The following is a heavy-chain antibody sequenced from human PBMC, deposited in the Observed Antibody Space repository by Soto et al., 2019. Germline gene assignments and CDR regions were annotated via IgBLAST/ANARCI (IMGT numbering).Heavy chain of an antibody. CDR2: ISGYNGNT. CDR3: AREGQAPYYYYGMDV. J-gene: IGHJ6*02. CDR1: GYTFTNYG. V-gene: IGHV1-18*01. Sequence: QVQVVQSGDEVKKPGASVKVSCKASGYTFTNYGFSWVRQAPGQGLEWMGWISGYNGNTKYAEKFQGRVTMTTDTSTSTGHMELRSPRSDDTAVYYCAREGQAPYYYYGMDVWGQGTAVTVSS.